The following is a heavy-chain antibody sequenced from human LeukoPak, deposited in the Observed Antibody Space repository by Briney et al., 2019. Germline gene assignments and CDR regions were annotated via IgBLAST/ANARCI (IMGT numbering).Heavy chain of an antibody. CDR3: AKGSYYDSSGSFYFDY. D-gene: IGHD3-22*01. Sequence: GGSLRLSCAASGFTFSSYAMSWVRQAPGKGLEWVSGISGSGDNTYYADSEKGRFTISRDNSKNTLYVQVNSLGTEDAAAYYCAKGSYYDSSGSFYFDYWGQGTLVTVSS. CDR1: GFTFSSYA. CDR2: ISGSGDNT. V-gene: IGHV3-23*01. J-gene: IGHJ4*02.